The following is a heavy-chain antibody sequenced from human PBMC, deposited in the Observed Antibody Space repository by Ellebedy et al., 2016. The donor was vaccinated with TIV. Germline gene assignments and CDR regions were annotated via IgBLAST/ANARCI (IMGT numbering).Heavy chain of an antibody. Sequence: GESLKISCAASAVTFSNYPMSWVRQAPGKGLGWVPSISVTGDLTYYADSVKGRFTVSRDNSKNTLYLQMNSLRAEDTAIYYCAKIAVSGLWYFDLWGRGTLVTVSS. V-gene: IGHV3-23*01. CDR1: AVTFSNYP. CDR2: ISVTGDLT. J-gene: IGHJ2*01. D-gene: IGHD6-19*01. CDR3: AKIAVSGLWYFDL.